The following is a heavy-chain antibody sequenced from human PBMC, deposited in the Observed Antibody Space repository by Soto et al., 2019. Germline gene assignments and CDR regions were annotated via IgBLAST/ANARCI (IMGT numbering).Heavy chain of an antibody. CDR1: GVLSSSYT. V-gene: IGHV3-21*04. CDR2: ISSSSSNI. Sequence: SCAAAGVLSSSYTMALVSTAPGKGLEWVSSISSSSSNIEYADSVKGRFSVSRDNANNSLFLQINSLRAEDTAIYYCAREDYAGASPRFDYWGLGALVPVSS. CDR3: AREDYAGASPRFDY. J-gene: IGHJ4*02. D-gene: IGHD4-17*01.